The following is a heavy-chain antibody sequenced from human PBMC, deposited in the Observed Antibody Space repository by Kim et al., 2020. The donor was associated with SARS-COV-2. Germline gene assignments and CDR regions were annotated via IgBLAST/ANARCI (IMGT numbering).Heavy chain of an antibody. CDR3: ARDRGRIAVAGTSNYGY. CDR1: GYTFTGYY. Sequence: ASVKVSCKASGYTFTGYYMHWVRQAPGQGLEWMGWINPNSGGTNYAQKFQGRVTMTRDTSISTAYMELSRLRSDDTAVYYCARDRGRIAVAGTSNYGYWGQGTLVTVSS. CDR2: INPNSGGT. V-gene: IGHV1-2*02. J-gene: IGHJ4*02. D-gene: IGHD6-19*01.